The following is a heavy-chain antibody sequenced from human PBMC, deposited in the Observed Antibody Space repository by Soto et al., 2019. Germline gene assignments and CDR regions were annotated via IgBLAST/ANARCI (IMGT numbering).Heavy chain of an antibody. Sequence: GGSLRLSCAASGFTFSSYAMSWVRQAPGKGLEWVSAIRGSGSNIHYADSVKGRFTISRDNSKNTLYLQMNSLRAEDTAVYYCARGADYSSYRGFYFDYWGQGTLVTVSS. D-gene: IGHD6-6*01. CDR2: IRGSGSNI. V-gene: IGHV3-23*01. CDR1: GFTFSSYA. J-gene: IGHJ4*02. CDR3: ARGADYSSYRGFYFDY.